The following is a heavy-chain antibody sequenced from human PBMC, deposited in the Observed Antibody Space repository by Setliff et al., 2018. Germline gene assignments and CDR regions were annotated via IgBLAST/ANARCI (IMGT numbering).Heavy chain of an antibody. D-gene: IGHD1-1*01. V-gene: IGHV3-30*18. Sequence: PGGSLRLSCAASGFAFDSYAMHWVRQAPGKGLEWVAIIFHDGRDIYYEDSVKGRFTISRDNSENTLDLQMNSLRVEDTALYYCAKVKKQLIRGSGFDYWGQGTLVTVSS. CDR2: IFHDGRDI. CDR3: AKVKKQLIRGSGFDY. CDR1: GFAFDSYA. J-gene: IGHJ4*02.